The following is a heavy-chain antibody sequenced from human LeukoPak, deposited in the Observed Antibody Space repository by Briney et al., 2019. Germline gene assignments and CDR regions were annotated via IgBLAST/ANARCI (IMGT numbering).Heavy chain of an antibody. D-gene: IGHD2-2*02. J-gene: IGHJ6*02. CDR3: ARVQAVGVPVAIDAYYSRGMDV. CDR2: FIPMVGIA. V-gene: IGHV1-69*04. CDR1: GGTFSRNA. Sequence: SVKVSCKASGGTFSRNAISWVRQAPGQGLEWMGRFIPMVGIATYAQKFQGRVTITADTSTSTANLELSSLRSEDTAVYYCARVQAVGVPVAIDAYYSRGMDVWGQGTTVTVSS.